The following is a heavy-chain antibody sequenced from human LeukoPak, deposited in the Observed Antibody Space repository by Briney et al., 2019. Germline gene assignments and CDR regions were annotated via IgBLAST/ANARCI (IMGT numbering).Heavy chain of an antibody. Sequence: GGSLRLSCAASGFSFSSYAMHWVRQAPGKGLDWVALISYDGSNKYYADSVKGRFTISRDHSKNSLYLQMNSLRTEDTALYYCAKEIDTLGTNAFDIWGQGTIVTVSS. V-gene: IGHV3-30-3*01. D-gene: IGHD2-15*01. CDR1: GFSFSSYA. J-gene: IGHJ3*02. CDR2: ISYDGSNK. CDR3: AKEIDTLGTNAFDI.